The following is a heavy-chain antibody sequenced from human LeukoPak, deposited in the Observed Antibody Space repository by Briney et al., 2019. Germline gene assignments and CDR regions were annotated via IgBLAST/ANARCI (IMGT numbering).Heavy chain of an antibody. CDR1: GGSISSYY. CDR3: ARGRWLKRPFDY. J-gene: IGHJ4*02. CDR2: IYYSGST. D-gene: IGHD4-23*01. Sequence: KPSETLSLTCTVSGGSISSYYWSWIRQPPGKGLEWIGYIYYSGSTNYNPSLKSRVTISVDTSKNQFSLKLSSVTATDTAVYYCARGRWLKRPFDYWGQGTLVTVSS. V-gene: IGHV4-59*12.